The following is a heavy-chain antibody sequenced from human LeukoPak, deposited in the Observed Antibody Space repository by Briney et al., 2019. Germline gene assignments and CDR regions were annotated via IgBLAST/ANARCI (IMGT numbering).Heavy chain of an antibody. CDR2: IRYDGSNK. D-gene: IGHD4-17*01. J-gene: IGHJ4*02. CDR1: GFTFSSYG. V-gene: IGHV3-30*02. CDR3: AKEVLDYGDSGGDDY. Sequence: GGSLRLSCAASGFTFSSYGMQWVRQAPGKGLEWVAFIRYDGSNKYYADSVKGRFTISRDNSKNTLYLQMNSLRAEDTAVYYCAKEVLDYGDSGGDDYWGQGTLVTVSS.